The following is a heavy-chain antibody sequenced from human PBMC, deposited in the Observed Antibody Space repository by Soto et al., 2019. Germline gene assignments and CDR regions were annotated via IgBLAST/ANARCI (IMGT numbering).Heavy chain of an antibody. CDR2: IIPIFGTA. CDR3: ARDLKSKIRTRRASDAFDI. Sequence: SVKVSCKASGGTFSSYAISWVRQAPGQGLEWMGGIIPIFGTANYAQKFQGRVTITADESTSTAYMELSSLRSEDTAVYYCARDLKSKIRTRRASDAFDIWGQGTMVTVSS. J-gene: IGHJ3*02. V-gene: IGHV1-69*13. CDR1: GGTFSSYA. D-gene: IGHD4-4*01.